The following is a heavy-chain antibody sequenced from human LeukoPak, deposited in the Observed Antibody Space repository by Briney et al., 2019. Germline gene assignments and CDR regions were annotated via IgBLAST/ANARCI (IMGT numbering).Heavy chain of an antibody. Sequence: ASVKVSCKASGYTFTDYYVHWVRQAPGQGLEWMGWFNPNSGDTNYAKKFQGRVTMTRDTSISTAYMELSRLRSDDTAVYYCAREYYDSSGYYLLDWGQGTLVTVSS. CDR2: FNPNSGDT. CDR1: GYTFTDYY. D-gene: IGHD3-22*01. V-gene: IGHV1-2*02. J-gene: IGHJ4*02. CDR3: AREYYDSSGYYLLD.